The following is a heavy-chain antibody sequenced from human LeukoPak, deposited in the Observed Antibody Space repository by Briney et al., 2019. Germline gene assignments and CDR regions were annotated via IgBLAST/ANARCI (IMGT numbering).Heavy chain of an antibody. CDR1: GFTFSDYF. V-gene: IGHV3-11*01. Sequence: GGSLRLSCAASGFTFSDYFMTWSRQALGKGLEWVSYISNSGGTIYYSDSVKGRFTISRDNAKNLLYLEMDSLRAGDTAVYYCARMRSSWYFDHWGQGSLVTVSS. CDR2: ISNSGGTI. CDR3: ARMRSSWYFDH. J-gene: IGHJ4*02. D-gene: IGHD6-13*01.